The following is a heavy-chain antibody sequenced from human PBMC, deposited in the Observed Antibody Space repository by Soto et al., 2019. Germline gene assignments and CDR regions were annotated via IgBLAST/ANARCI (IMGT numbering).Heavy chain of an antibody. J-gene: IGHJ4*02. CDR3: PRVAVAATPYTDY. D-gene: IGHD2-15*01. CDR2: IYYSGST. V-gene: IGHV4-31*03. Sequence: SETLSLTCTVSGGSISSGGYYWSWIRQHPGKGLEWIGYIYYSGSTYYNPSLKSRVTISVDTSKNQFSLKLSSVTAADTAVYYCPRVAVAATPYTDYWGQGTLVTVSS. CDR1: GGSISSGGYY.